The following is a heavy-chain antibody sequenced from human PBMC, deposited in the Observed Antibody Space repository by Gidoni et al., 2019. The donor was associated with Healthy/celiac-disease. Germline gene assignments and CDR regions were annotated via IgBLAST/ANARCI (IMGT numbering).Heavy chain of an antibody. V-gene: IGHV1-69*01. Sequence: QVQLVQSGDAVKKPGSSVKVSFKASGGTFSSYAISWVRQAPGQGLEWIGGLIPSFGTANYAQKFQGRVTITADESTSTAYMELSSLRSEDTAVYYCARAESGWYLGMYGMDVWGQGTTVTVSS. D-gene: IGHD6-19*01. CDR2: LIPSFGTA. J-gene: IGHJ6*02. CDR3: ARAESGWYLGMYGMDV. CDR1: GGTFSSYA.